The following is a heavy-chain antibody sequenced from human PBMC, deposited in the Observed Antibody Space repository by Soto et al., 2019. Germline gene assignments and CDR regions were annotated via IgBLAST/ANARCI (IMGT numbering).Heavy chain of an antibody. Sequence: PGGSLRLSCAASGFPFSSYAMSWVRQTPEKGLEWVAGISGGGNDRYYADFVQGRFTFSRDNSRNILYLQMNSLRAEDTAIYYCAKDALAYYDFWSWGQGTLVTVSS. J-gene: IGHJ4*02. CDR2: ISGGGNDR. V-gene: IGHV3-23*01. CDR1: GFPFSSYA. D-gene: IGHD3-3*01. CDR3: AKDALAYYDFWS.